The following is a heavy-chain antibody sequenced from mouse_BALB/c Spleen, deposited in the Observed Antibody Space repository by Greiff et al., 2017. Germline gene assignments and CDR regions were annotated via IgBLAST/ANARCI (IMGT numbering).Heavy chain of an antibody. D-gene: IGHD2-14*01. CDR1: GFTFSSFG. J-gene: IGHJ4*01. CDR2: ISSGSSTI. CDR3: ARRYDVNAMDY. V-gene: IGHV5-17*02. Sequence: DVMLVESGGGLVQPGGSRKLSCAASGFTFSSFGMHWVRQAPEKGLEWVAYISSGSSTIYYADTVKGRFTISRDNPKNTLFLQMTSLRSEDTAMYYCARRYDVNAMDYWGQGTSVTVSS.